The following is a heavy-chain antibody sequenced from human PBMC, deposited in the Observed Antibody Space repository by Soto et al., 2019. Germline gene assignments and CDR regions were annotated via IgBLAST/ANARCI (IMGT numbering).Heavy chain of an antibody. J-gene: IGHJ4*02. V-gene: IGHV3-23*01. CDR1: GFTFSSYA. Sequence: ESGGGLVQPGGSLRLSCAASGFTFSSYAMNWVRQAPGKGLEWVSVISGSGGSTYYADSVKGRFTISRDNSKNTQYLQMNSLRAEDTAVYYCAKRNYGSEFDYWGQGTLVTVSS. CDR3: AKRNYGSEFDY. D-gene: IGHD3-10*01. CDR2: ISGSGGST.